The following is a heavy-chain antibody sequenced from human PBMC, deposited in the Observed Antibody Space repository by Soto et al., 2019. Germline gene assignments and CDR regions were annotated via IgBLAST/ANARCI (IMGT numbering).Heavy chain of an antibody. CDR3: ARGLGLEDLTSAFDY. CDR1: GGSFSGYY. V-gene: IGHV4-34*01. Sequence: SETLSLTCAVYGGSFSGYYWSWIRQPPGKGLEWIGEINHSGSTNYNPSLKSRVTISVDTSKNQFSLKLSSVTAEDTAVYYCARGLGLEDLTSAFDYWGQGTLVTVS. CDR2: INHSGST. D-gene: IGHD2-2*01. J-gene: IGHJ4*02.